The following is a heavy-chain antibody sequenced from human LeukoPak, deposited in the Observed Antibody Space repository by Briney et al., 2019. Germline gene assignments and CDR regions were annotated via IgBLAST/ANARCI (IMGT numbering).Heavy chain of an antibody. CDR1: GGSISGSSYY. CDR2: IYYSGST. CDR3: ARVYYSNSYDYWYFDL. D-gene: IGHD6-13*01. Sequence: SETLSLTCTVSGGSISGSSYYWGWIRQPPGKGLEWIGNIYYSGSTYYNPSLKSRVTIPVDTSKNQFSLKLSSVTAADTAVYYCARVYYSNSYDYWYFDLWGRGTLVTVSS. J-gene: IGHJ2*01. V-gene: IGHV4-39*01.